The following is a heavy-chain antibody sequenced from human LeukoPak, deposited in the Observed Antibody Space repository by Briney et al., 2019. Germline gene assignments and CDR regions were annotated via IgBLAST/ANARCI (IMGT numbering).Heavy chain of an antibody. D-gene: IGHD6-19*01. Sequence: GGSLRLSCAASGFTFSSYAMSWVRQAPGKGLEWVSVISGSDGSTYYADSVKGRFTISRDNSKNTLYLQMNSLRAEDTAVYYSATRSFPGIGLAGASGYWGQGTLVTVSS. CDR3: ATRSFPGIGLAGASGY. CDR1: GFTFSSYA. CDR2: ISGSDGST. J-gene: IGHJ4*02. V-gene: IGHV3-23*01.